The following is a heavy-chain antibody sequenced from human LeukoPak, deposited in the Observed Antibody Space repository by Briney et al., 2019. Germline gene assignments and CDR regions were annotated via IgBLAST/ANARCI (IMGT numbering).Heavy chain of an antibody. Sequence: PGGSLRLSCAASGFTFSSYSMNWVRQAPGKGLEWASSISSSSSYIYYADSVKGRFTISRDNAKNSLYLQMNSLRAEDTAVYYCARVVQVRFDPWGQGTLVTVSS. CDR3: ARVVQVRFDP. J-gene: IGHJ5*02. V-gene: IGHV3-21*01. CDR1: GFTFSSYS. CDR2: ISSSSSYI.